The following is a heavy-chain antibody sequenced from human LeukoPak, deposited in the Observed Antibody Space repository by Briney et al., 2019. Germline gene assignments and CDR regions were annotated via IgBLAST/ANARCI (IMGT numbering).Heavy chain of an antibody. CDR2: IYSGGVT. Sequence: PGGSLRLSCAASGFSVSTNYMSWVRQAPGKGLEWVSIIYSGGVTYYTDSVKGRFTISRDNSKNTLYLQMNSLRAEDTAVYYCARDIAVADQGYWGQGSLVTVSS. J-gene: IGHJ4*02. CDR1: GFSVSTNY. D-gene: IGHD6-19*01. V-gene: IGHV3-53*01. CDR3: ARDIAVADQGY.